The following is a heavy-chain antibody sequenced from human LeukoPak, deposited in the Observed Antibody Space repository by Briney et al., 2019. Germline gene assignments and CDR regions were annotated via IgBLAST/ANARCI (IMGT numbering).Heavy chain of an antibody. CDR2: IYHSGST. CDR3: ARDLDGSGYYLDY. CDR1: GGSISSSNW. Sequence: PSGTLSLTCAVSGGSISSSNWWSWVRQPPGKGLEWIGEIYHSGSTNYNPSLKSRVTISVDTSKNQFTLKLSSVTAADTAVYYCARDLDGSGYYLDYWGQGTLVTVSS. J-gene: IGHJ4*02. V-gene: IGHV4-4*02. D-gene: IGHD3-3*01.